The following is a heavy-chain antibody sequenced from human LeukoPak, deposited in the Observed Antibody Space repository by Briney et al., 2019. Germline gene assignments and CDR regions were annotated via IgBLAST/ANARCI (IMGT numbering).Heavy chain of an antibody. CDR1: GYTFTSYD. D-gene: IGHD1-14*01. J-gene: IGHJ5*02. CDR3: ARGRGIRNGFDP. Sequence: ASVKVSCKASGYTFTSYDINWVRQATGQGLEWMGWMNPNSGKTGYAQKFQGRVTMTRNTSISTAYMELSSLRSEDTAVYYCARGRGIRNGFDPWGQGTLVTVSS. CDR2: MNPNSGKT. V-gene: IGHV1-8*01.